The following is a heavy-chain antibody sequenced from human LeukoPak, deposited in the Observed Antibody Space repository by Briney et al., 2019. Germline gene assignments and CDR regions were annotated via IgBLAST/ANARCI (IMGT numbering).Heavy chain of an antibody. CDR1: GGSINSSGCY. J-gene: IGHJ4*02. Sequence: TSETLSLTCTVSGGSINSSGCYWGWIRQPPGKGLEWIGSHYYSGSTYYNPSLKSRVIISVDTSKNQFSLKLNSVTAADTAVYYCARHRAGYHVDSWGQGTLVTVSS. CDR3: ARHRAGYHVDS. D-gene: IGHD3-9*01. V-gene: IGHV4-39*01. CDR2: HYYSGST.